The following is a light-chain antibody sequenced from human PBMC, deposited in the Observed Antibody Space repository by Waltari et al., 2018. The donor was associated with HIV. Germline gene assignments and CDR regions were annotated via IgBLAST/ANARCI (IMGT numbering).Light chain of an antibody. J-gene: IGLJ3*02. CDR2: EVT. Sequence: QSALTQPASVSGSPGQSITISCTGASSYVGGYNYVSWYQHHPGKAPKLIIYEVTNRTSGVSNRFSGSKSGNTASLTISGLQPEDEADYYCSSYSSTNTLGVFGGGTILTVL. CDR1: SSYVGGYNY. V-gene: IGLV2-14*01. CDR3: SSYSSTNTLGV.